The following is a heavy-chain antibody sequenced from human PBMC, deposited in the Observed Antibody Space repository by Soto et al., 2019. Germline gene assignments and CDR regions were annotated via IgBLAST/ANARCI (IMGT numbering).Heavy chain of an antibody. CDR3: AREEYNNQYFDY. D-gene: IGHD1-1*01. CDR1: GFIFRNYA. J-gene: IGHJ4*02. V-gene: IGHV3-30-3*01. Sequence: GGSLRLSCAASGFIFRNYAMHWVRQAPGKGLEWVAVISYDGSNKYYADSVKGRFTISRDNSKNTLYLQMNSLRAEDTAVYFCAREEYNNQYFDYRGEGTLVTVSS. CDR2: ISYDGSNK.